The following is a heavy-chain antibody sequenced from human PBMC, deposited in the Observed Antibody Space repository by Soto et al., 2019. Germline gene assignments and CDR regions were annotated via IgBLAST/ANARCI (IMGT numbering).Heavy chain of an antibody. CDR3: AKDRGYCGYDASWFDY. Sequence: EVQLLESGGGLVQPGGSLRLSCAASGFTFSSYAMSWVRQAPGKGLEWVSAISGSGGSTYYADSVKGRFTISRDNSKNTLYLQMNSLRAEDTAVYYCAKDRGYCGYDASWFDYWGQGTLVTVSS. D-gene: IGHD5-12*01. J-gene: IGHJ4*02. CDR2: ISGSGGST. V-gene: IGHV3-23*01. CDR1: GFTFSSYA.